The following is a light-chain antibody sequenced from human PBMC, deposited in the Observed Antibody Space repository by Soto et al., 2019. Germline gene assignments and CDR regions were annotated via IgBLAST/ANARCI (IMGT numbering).Light chain of an antibody. CDR2: EVT. Sequence: QSVLTQPPSASGSPGQSVTISCTGASSDVGGYNYVSWYQQHPGTAPKLLIYEVTKRPSGVPGRFSASKSGNTASLTVSGLQAEDEADYYCSSYAGSNNYVFGTGTQLTVL. V-gene: IGLV2-8*01. CDR1: SSDVGGYNY. CDR3: SSYAGSNNYV. J-gene: IGLJ1*01.